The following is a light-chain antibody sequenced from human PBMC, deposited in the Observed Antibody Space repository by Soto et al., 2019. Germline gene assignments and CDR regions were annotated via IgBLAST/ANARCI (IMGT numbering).Light chain of an antibody. J-gene: IGKJ1*01. CDR2: GAS. V-gene: IGKV3-15*01. Sequence: RVMTQSPATQSLSPGERATLSCRASQSVSTNVAWYQQKPGQAPRLLIYGASTRATDIPARFSGSGSGTDFTLTISSLQSEDFAVYYCQQYNNWPPWTFGQGTKVEVK. CDR3: QQYNNWPPWT. CDR1: QSVSTN.